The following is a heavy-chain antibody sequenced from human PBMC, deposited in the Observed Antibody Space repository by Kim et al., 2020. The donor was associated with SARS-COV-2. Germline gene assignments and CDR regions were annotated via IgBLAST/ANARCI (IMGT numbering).Heavy chain of an antibody. CDR2: ISSSGSTI. J-gene: IGHJ4*02. CDR3: ARHKKYYYDSSGYVDY. CDR1: GFTFSDYY. V-gene: IGHV3-11*01. Sequence: GGSLRLSCAASGFTFSDYYMSWIRQAPGKGLEWVSYISSSGSTIYYADSVKGRFTISRDNAKNSLYLQMNSLRAEDTAVYYCARHKKYYYDSSGYVDYWGQGTLVTVSS. D-gene: IGHD3-22*01.